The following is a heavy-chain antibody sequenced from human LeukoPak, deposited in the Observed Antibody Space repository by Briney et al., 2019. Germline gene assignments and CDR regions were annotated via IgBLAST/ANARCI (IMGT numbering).Heavy chain of an antibody. D-gene: IGHD6-13*01. CDR1: GGTFSSYT. CDR2: IIPILGIA. Sequence: XVKVSCKASGGTFSSYTISWVRQAPGQGLEWMGRIIPILGIANYAQKFQGRVTITADKSTSTAYMELSSLRSEDTAVYYCARADSSSWYGYFDYWGQGTLVTVSS. CDR3: ARADSSSWYGYFDY. J-gene: IGHJ4*02. V-gene: IGHV1-69*02.